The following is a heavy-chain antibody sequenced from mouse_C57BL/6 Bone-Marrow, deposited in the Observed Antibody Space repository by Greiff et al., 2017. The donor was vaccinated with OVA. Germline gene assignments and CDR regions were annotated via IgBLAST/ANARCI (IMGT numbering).Heavy chain of an antibody. CDR2: ISDGGSYT. V-gene: IGHV5-4*01. Sequence: EVQRVESGGGLVKPGGSLKLSCAASGFTFSSYAMSWVRQTPEKRLEWVATISDGGSYTYYPDNVKGRFTISRDNAKNNLYLQMSHLKSEDTAMYYCASPYYSNSMDYWGQGTSVTVSS. CDR3: ASPYYSNSMDY. CDR1: GFTFSSYA. D-gene: IGHD2-5*01. J-gene: IGHJ4*01.